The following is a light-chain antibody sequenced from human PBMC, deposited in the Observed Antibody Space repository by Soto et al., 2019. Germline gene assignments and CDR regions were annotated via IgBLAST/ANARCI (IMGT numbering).Light chain of an antibody. CDR1: QRVCSSY. CDR3: QQYGSSPYT. Sequence: EIVLTQSPGTLSLSPGERATLSCRASQRVCSSYLAWYQQKPGQAPRLLIYGASSRATGIPDRFSGSVSGTDFTLTISRLDPEDFAVYYCQQYGSSPYTFGQGTKLEIK. CDR2: GAS. V-gene: IGKV3-20*01. J-gene: IGKJ2*01.